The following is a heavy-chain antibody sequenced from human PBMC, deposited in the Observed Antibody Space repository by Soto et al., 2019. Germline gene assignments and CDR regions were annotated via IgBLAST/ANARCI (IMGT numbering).Heavy chain of an antibody. CDR1: GASINSRGYY. D-gene: IGHD5-18*01. CDR3: VRQHSYGLWGDY. Sequence: QVQLQESGPGLVKPSQTLSLICTVSGASINSRGYYWSWIRQHPGKGLEWIGYIYYSGSTYYNPSLQSRVTISVDTSRNQFSLNLTSVTAADTAVYYCVRQHSYGLWGDYWGQGTRVAVSS. V-gene: IGHV4-31*03. J-gene: IGHJ4*02. CDR2: IYYSGST.